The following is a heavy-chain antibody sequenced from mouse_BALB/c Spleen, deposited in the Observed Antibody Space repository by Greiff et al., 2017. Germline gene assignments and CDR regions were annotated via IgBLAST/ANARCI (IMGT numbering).Heavy chain of an antibody. V-gene: IGHV1-5*01. J-gene: IGHJ1*01. Sequence: VQLQQSGTVLARPGASVKMSCKASGYSFTSYWMHWVKQRPGQGLEWIGAIYPGNSDTSYNQKFKGKAKLTAVTSASTAYMELSSLTNEDSAVYYWTKDGNPYGYWYFDVWGAGTTVTVSS. CDR2: IYPGNSDT. CDR3: TKDGNPYGYWYFDV. D-gene: IGHD1-1*01. CDR1: GYSFTSYW.